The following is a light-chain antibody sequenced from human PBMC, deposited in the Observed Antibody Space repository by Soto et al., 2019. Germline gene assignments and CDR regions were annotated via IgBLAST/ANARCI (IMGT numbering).Light chain of an antibody. CDR2: EVS. Sequence: QSALTQPPSASGSTGQSVTISCTGTSSDVGGYNYVSWYQQHPGKAPKLMIYEVSKRPSGVPDRFSGSKSGNTASLTVSGLQADDEADYYCSSYAGSNNLVFGTGTKVTVL. J-gene: IGLJ1*01. CDR3: SSYAGSNNLV. CDR1: SSDVGGYNY. V-gene: IGLV2-8*01.